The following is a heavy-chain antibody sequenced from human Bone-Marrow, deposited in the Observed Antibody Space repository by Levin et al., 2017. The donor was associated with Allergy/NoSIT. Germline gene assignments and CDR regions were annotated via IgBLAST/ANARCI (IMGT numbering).Heavy chain of an antibody. CDR3: TTPSLVVYSSSWPYYYYYMDV. V-gene: IGHV3-15*01. CDR2: IKSKTDGGTT. D-gene: IGHD6-13*01. Sequence: GGSLRLSCAASGFTFSNAWMSWVRQAPGKGLEWVGRIKSKTDGGTTDYAAPVKGRFTISRDDSKNTLYLQMNSLKTEDTAVYYCTTPSLVVYSSSWPYYYYYMDVWGKGTTVTVSS. J-gene: IGHJ6*03. CDR1: GFTFSNAW.